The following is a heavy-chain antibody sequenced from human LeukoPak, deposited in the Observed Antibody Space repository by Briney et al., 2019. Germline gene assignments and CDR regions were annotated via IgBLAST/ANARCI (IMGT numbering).Heavy chain of an antibody. CDR2: IKQEGREK. D-gene: IGHD3-10*01. V-gene: IGHV3-7*02. CDR1: GITVSNFW. J-gene: IGHJ4*02. Sequence: SLRLACAASGITVSNFWMTWVRQAAGEGLEWVVNIKQEGREKYHGSSVQGRFIMSRDNAKSSLYLQMNSLRAEDPAVYYCRYGSGRYSYDYWGQGTLVTVSS. CDR3: RYGSGRYSYDY.